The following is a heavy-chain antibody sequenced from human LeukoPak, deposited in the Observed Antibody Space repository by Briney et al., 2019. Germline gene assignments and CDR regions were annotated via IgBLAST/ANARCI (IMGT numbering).Heavy chain of an antibody. CDR3: ATGLLLSGHNGN. CDR1: RYTLTELS. J-gene: IGHJ4*02. Sequence: GASVKVSCKVSRYTLTELSMHWVRQAPGKGLEWLGGFDPEDGETIYAQKFQGRVTMTEDTSTDTAYMELSSLRPEDTAVYYCATGLLLSGHNGNWGQGTLVSVSS. CDR2: FDPEDGET. V-gene: IGHV1-24*01. D-gene: IGHD7-27*01.